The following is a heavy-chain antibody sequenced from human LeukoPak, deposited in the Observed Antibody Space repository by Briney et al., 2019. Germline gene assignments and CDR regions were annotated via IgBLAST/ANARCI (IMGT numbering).Heavy chain of an antibody. J-gene: IGHJ5*02. CDR1: GDSITSGAYY. CDR2: VYYSGSI. CDR3: ARRDYAAWFDP. V-gene: IGHV4-39*07. D-gene: IGHD4/OR15-4a*01. Sequence: PWETLSLTCSVSGDSITSGAYYWAWLRQPPGKGLEWIGSVYYSGSIKYNPSLKGRVSISRDMSKNQFSLNLNSVNATDTAVYYCARRDYAAWFDPWGQGTLVTVSS.